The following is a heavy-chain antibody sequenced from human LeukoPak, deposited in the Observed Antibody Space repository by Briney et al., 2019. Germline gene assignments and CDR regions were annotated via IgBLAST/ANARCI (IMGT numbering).Heavy chain of an antibody. CDR3: ARDFYSSSGNDY. J-gene: IGHJ4*02. V-gene: IGHV1-2*02. D-gene: IGHD6-6*01. Sequence: ASVKVSCKASGYTFTGYYMHWVRQAPGQGLEWMGWINPNSGGTDYAQKFQGRVTMTRDTSISTTYMELSRLRSDDTAVYYCARDFYSSSGNDYWGQGTLVTVSS. CDR2: INPNSGGT. CDR1: GYTFTGYY.